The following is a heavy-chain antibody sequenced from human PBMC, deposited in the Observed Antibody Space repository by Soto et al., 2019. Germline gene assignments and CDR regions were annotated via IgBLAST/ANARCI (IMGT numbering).Heavy chain of an antibody. CDR2: LSGSGGRT. V-gene: IGHV3-23*01. D-gene: IGHD3-16*01. J-gene: IGHJ3*02. CDR1: GFTFRSYA. CDR3: AKDRLGGLSDAFDI. Sequence: GGSLRLSCAASGFTFRSYAMSWVRQAPGKGLEWVSGVSGLSGSGGRTHYADSVKGRFTISRDNSKNTLYLQMNSLRAEDTAVYYCAKDRLGGLSDAFDIWGQGTMVTVSS.